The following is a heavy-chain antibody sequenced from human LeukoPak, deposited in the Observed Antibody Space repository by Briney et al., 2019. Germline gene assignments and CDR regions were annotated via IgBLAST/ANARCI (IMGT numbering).Heavy chain of an antibody. CDR2: IYYSGST. CDR1: GGSISSYY. CDR3: ARKSSGWFFDY. J-gene: IGHJ4*02. D-gene: IGHD6-19*01. V-gene: IGHV4-59*01. Sequence: SETLSLTCTVSGGSISSYYWSWIRQPPGKGLEWIGYIYYSGSTNYNPSLKSRVTISVDASKNQFSLKVSSVTAADTAVYYCARKSSGWFFDYWGQGTLVTVSS.